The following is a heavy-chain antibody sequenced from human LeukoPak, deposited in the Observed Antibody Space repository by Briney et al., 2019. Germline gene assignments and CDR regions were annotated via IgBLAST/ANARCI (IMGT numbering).Heavy chain of an antibody. Sequence: GGSLRLSCAASGFTFSSYGMHWVRQAPGKGLEWVAFIRYDGSNKYYADSVKGRFTISRDNSKNTLYLQMNSLRAEDTAVYYCAKGPKFVVVPAAIDYWGQGTLVTVSS. D-gene: IGHD2-2*01. J-gene: IGHJ4*02. CDR2: IRYDGSNK. V-gene: IGHV3-30*02. CDR1: GFTFSSYG. CDR3: AKGPKFVVVPAAIDY.